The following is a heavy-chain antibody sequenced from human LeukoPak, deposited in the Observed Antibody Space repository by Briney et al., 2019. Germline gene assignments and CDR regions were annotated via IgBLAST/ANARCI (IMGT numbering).Heavy chain of an antibody. V-gene: IGHV1-69*01. Sequence: SSVKVSCKASGGTFSSYAISWVRQAPGQGLEWMGGIIPIFGTANYAQKFQGRVTIAADESTSTAYMELSSLRSEDTVVYYCANQVSGNSFDPWGQGTLVTVSS. CDR2: IIPIFGTA. CDR1: GGTFSSYA. CDR3: ANQVSGNSFDP. J-gene: IGHJ5*02. D-gene: IGHD4-23*01.